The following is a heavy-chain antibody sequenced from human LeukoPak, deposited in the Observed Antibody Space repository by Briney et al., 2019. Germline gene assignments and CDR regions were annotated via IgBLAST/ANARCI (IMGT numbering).Heavy chain of an antibody. Sequence: GESLKISCKASGYRFTTDYIGWVRQMPGKGLEWMGIIYPDDSETNYSPSFQGQVSMSVDKSITTAYLQWSSLKASDTAIYYCARQAYGTHFDAFDIWGQGTMVTVSS. J-gene: IGHJ3*02. CDR1: GYRFTTDY. CDR2: IYPDDSET. CDR3: ARQAYGTHFDAFDI. V-gene: IGHV5-51*01. D-gene: IGHD3-10*01.